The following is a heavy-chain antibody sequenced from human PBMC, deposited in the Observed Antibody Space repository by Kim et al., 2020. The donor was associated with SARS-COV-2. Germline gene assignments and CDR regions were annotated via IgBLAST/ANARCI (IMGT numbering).Heavy chain of an antibody. CDR2: INHSGST. CDR1: GGSFSGYY. V-gene: IGHV4-34*01. D-gene: IGHD1-26*01. Sequence: SETLSLTCAVYGGSFSGYYWCWIRQPPGKGLEWIGEINHSGSTNYNPSLEIQVTISVDTSKNQFSLKLSSVTAAATAVSYCARGLRGTYYSHDFDYWGQG. CDR3: ARGLRGTYYSHDFDY. J-gene: IGHJ4*02.